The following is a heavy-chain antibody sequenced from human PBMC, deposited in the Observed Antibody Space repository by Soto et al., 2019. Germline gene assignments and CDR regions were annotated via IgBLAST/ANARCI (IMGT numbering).Heavy chain of an antibody. J-gene: IGHJ5*02. Sequence: EVQLLESGGGLVQPGGSLTLSCAASGFTFSSYAMTWVRQAPGKGLEWVSGISGGGGVSTYYADSVKGRFTISRDNSMNTLYLQMTRLRAEDTAVYYCAKRAISMVRGVNNGFDLWGPGTLVTASS. D-gene: IGHD3-10*01. CDR3: AKRAISMVRGVNNGFDL. CDR2: ISGGGGVST. CDR1: GFTFSSYA. V-gene: IGHV3-23*01.